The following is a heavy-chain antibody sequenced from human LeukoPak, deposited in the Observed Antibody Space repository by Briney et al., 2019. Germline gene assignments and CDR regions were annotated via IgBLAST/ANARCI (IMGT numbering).Heavy chain of an antibody. CDR1: GFTFSSYS. Sequence: GGSLRLSCAASGFTFSSYSMNWVRPAAGKGVEWVSAISSDSNYIYYADSMKGRFIISRDNAKNSLYLQMNSLRAEDTAVYYCARDRSRVSDYWGQGTLVTVSS. CDR3: ARDRSRVSDY. V-gene: IGHV3-21*01. CDR2: ISSDSNYI. J-gene: IGHJ4*02.